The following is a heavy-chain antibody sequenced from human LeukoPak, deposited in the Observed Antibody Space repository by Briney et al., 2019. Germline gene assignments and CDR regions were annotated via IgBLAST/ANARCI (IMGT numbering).Heavy chain of an antibody. CDR1: GFTFSSYA. CDR2: ISYDGSKK. CDR3: ARDGSYSNYYYYYGMDV. Sequence: GGSLRLSCGASGFTFSSYAMHWVRQAPGKGLDWVAVISYDGSKKDYADSVKGRFTVSRDNSKNTLYLQMNRLRGEDMAVYYCARDGSYSNYYYYYGMDVWGRGTTVTVSS. J-gene: IGHJ6*02. V-gene: IGHV3-30*04. D-gene: IGHD2-21*01.